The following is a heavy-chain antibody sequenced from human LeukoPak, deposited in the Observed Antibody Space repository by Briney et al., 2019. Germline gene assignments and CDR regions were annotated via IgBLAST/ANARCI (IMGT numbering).Heavy chain of an antibody. V-gene: IGHV4-59*01. Sequence: SETLSLTCTVSGGSINNYYWNWIRQPPGKGLEWIGYIFYIGTTNYNPSLKSRVTISADTSKNQFSLRLSSVTAADTAVYYCARGQGARGDYWGQGTLVTVSS. D-gene: IGHD3-16*01. CDR3: ARGQGARGDY. J-gene: IGHJ4*02. CDR1: GGSINNYY. CDR2: IFYIGTT.